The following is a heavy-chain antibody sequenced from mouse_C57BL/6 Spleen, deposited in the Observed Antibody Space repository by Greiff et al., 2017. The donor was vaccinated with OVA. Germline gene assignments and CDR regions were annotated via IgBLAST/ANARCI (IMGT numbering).Heavy chain of an antibody. Sequence: QVQLKESGPELVKPGASVKISCKASGYAFSSSWMNWVKQRPGKGLEWIGRIYPGDGDTNYNGKFKGKATLTADKSSSTAYMQLSSLTSEDSAVYFCARRALGNYGSLDYWGQGTTLTVSS. J-gene: IGHJ2*01. V-gene: IGHV1-82*01. CDR1: GYAFSSSW. CDR3: ARRALGNYGSLDY. CDR2: IYPGDGDT. D-gene: IGHD1-1*01.